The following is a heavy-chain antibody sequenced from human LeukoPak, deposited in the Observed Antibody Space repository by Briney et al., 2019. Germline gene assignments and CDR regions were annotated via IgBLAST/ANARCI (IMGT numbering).Heavy chain of an antibody. CDR1: GGSVSSGSYY. J-gene: IGHJ5*02. V-gene: IGHV4-61*01. D-gene: IGHD1-26*01. CDR3: ARVKIMGGSYYLGFDP. Sequence: SETLSLTCTVSGGSVSSGSYYWSWIRQSPGKGLEWIGYIYYSGSTNYNPSLKSRVTISVDTSKNQFSLKLSSVTAADTAVYYCARVKIMGGSYYLGFDPWGQGTLVTVSS. CDR2: IYYSGST.